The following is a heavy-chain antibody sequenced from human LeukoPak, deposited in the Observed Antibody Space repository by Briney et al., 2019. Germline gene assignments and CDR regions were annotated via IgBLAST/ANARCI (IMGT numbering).Heavy chain of an antibody. J-gene: IGHJ4*02. D-gene: IGHD4-11*01. CDR3: ARMYSNYFDY. CDR2: IYYSGST. Sequence: SETLSLTCTVSSGSVSSGTYYWSWIRQPPGKGLEWIGFIYYSGSTNYNPSLKSRVTISVDTSKNQFSLKLSSVTAADTAVYYCARMYSNYFDYWGQGTLVTVSS. CDR1: SGSVSSGTYY. V-gene: IGHV4-61*01.